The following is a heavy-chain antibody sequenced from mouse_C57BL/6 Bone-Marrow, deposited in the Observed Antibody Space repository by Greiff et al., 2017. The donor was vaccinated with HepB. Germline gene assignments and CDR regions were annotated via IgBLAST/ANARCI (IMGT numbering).Heavy chain of an antibody. V-gene: IGHV7-1*01. CDR1: GFTFSDFY. J-gene: IGHJ4*01. Sequence: EVKLMESGGGLVQSGRSLSLSCATSGFTFSDFYMEWVRQAPGKGLEWIAASRNKANDYTTEYSASVKGRFIVSRDTSQSILYLQMNALRAEDTAIYYCARGYDYDAMDYWGQGTSVTVSS. CDR3: ARGYDYDAMDY. CDR2: SRNKANDYTT.